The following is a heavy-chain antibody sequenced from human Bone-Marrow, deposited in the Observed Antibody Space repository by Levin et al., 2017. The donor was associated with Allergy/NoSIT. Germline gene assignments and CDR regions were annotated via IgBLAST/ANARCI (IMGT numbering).Heavy chain of an antibody. J-gene: IGHJ6*03. CDR2: IYPGDSDT. D-gene: IGHD5-18*01. Sequence: PGGSLRLSCKASGYSFTANWIAWVRQVPGKGLEWMGIIYPGDSDTRYSPSFQGQVTISADKSIHTAYLQWSILKASATAMYYCERLGGYTYGAPDYYYYYYMDVWGKGTTVTVSS. V-gene: IGHV5-51*01. CDR3: ERLGGYTYGAPDYYYYYYMDV. CDR1: GYSFTANW.